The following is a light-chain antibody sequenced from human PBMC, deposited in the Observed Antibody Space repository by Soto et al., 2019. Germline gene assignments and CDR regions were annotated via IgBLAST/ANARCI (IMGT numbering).Light chain of an antibody. J-gene: IGKJ5*01. V-gene: IGKV3-11*01. Sequence: VLTQSPATLPLSPGERATLSCRASQSITTYLAWYQQRPGQAPRLLISDASNRVPGVPVRFSGSGSGTDFTLTISNLEPEDFAVYYCLHRSDWPPGITFGHGTRLDIK. CDR2: DAS. CDR1: QSITTY. CDR3: LHRSDWPPGIT.